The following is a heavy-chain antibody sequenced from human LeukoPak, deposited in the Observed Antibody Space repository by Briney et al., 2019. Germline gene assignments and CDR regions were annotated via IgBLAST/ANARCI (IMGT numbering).Heavy chain of an antibody. J-gene: IGHJ3*01. CDR3: GMSGDRVPLQDDVFDV. V-gene: IGHV5-51*01. Sequence: GESLKISCKVSGYSFTSYCIGWVRQMPGKGLEWMGIIYPGDSGPTYSPSFQGQVTISVDKSINTAYLQWSSLQASDTAMYYCGMSGDRVPLQDDVFDVWAQGTMATVST. CDR2: IYPGDSGP. D-gene: IGHD1-26*01. CDR1: GYSFTSYC.